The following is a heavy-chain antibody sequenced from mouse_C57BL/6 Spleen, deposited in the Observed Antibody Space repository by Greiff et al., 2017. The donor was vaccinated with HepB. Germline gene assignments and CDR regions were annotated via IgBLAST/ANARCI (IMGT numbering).Heavy chain of an antibody. CDR2: INPNNGGT. Sequence: EVQLQQSGPELVKPGASVKISCKASGYTFTDYYMNWVKQSHGKSLEWIGDINPNNGGTSYNQKFKGKATLTVDKSSSTAYMELRSLTSEDSAVYYCARLTDYYGSSYVGYFDVWGTGTTVTVSS. J-gene: IGHJ1*03. V-gene: IGHV1-26*01. D-gene: IGHD1-1*01. CDR1: GYTFTDYY. CDR3: ARLTDYYGSSYVGYFDV.